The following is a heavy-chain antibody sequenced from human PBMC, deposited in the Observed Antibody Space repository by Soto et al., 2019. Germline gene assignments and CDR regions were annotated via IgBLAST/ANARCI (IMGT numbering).Heavy chain of an antibody. V-gene: IGHV3-23*01. Sequence: PGWSLRLSCAASGFSFGSYALSWVRQAHGKGLEWVSTISGSDGKTFYADSVKGRFSISRDTSQSTLYLQMNSLRADDTAMYYCARWSYLDYWGQGTRVTVSS. D-gene: IGHD3-3*01. CDR2: ISGSDGKT. CDR1: GFSFGSYA. CDR3: ARWSYLDY. J-gene: IGHJ4*01.